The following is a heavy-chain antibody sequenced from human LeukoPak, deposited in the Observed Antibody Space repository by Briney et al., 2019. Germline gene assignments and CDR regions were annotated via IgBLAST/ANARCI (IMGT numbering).Heavy chain of an antibody. CDR1: GYTFTNYD. J-gene: IGHJ3*02. CDR2: MNPNNGDT. CDR3: ARGPLGRSDAFDI. Sequence: ASVKVSCKASGYTFTNYDINWVRQATGQGLEWMGWMNPNNGDTGYAQKFQGRLTITRDTSISTAYMELTSLTFDDTAVYYCARGPLGRSDAFDIWSQGAMVTVSS. V-gene: IGHV1-8*03.